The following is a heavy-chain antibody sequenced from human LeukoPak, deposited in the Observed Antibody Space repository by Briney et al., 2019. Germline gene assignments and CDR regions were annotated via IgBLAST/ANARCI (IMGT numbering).Heavy chain of an antibody. CDR1: GYTFTGYY. D-gene: IGHD3-22*01. CDR2: INPNSGGT. Sequence: ASVKVSCKASGYTFTGYYMHWVRQAPGQGLEWMGWINPNSGGTNYAQKFRGRVTMTRDTSISTAYMELSRLRSDDTAVYYCARDWYYYDSSGYRFDYWGQGTLVTVSS. V-gene: IGHV1-2*02. J-gene: IGHJ4*02. CDR3: ARDWYYYDSSGYRFDY.